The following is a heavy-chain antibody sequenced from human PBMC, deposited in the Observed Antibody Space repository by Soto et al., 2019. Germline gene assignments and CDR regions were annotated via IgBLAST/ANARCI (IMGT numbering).Heavy chain of an antibody. CDR2: INPSGGST. V-gene: IGHV1-46*01. CDR1: GYTFTSYY. CDR3: AREGTGLVRGVTDY. J-gene: IGHJ4*02. Sequence: QVQLVQSGAEVKKPGASVKVSCKASGYTFTSYYMHWVRQAPGQGLEWMGIINPSGGSTSYGQKFQGRVTMTRDTSTGTVYMELSSLRSEDTAVYHCAREGTGLVRGVTDYGGQGTLVTVSS. D-gene: IGHD3-10*01.